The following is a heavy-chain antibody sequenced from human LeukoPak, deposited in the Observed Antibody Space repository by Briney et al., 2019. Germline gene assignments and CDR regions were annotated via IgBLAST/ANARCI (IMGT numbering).Heavy chain of an antibody. V-gene: IGHV1-3*01. Sequence: ALVKVSCKASGGTFSSYAISWVRQAPGQRLEWMGWISAGNGNTKYSQNFQGRVTFISNTSATTAFMELSSLRSEDAAVYYCARDSGSGSNDYWGQGTLVTVSS. J-gene: IGHJ4*02. CDR1: GGTFSSYA. CDR3: ARDSGSGSNDY. D-gene: IGHD1-26*01. CDR2: ISAGNGNT.